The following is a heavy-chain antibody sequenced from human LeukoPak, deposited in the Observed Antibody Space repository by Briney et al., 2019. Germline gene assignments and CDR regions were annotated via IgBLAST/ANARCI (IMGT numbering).Heavy chain of an antibody. CDR2: IIPILGIA. D-gene: IGHD5-12*01. CDR1: GGTFSSYA. CDR3: ARSDGIVATISDY. J-gene: IGHJ4*02. Sequence: SVTVSCKASGGTFSSYAISWVRQAPGQGLEWMGRIIPILGIANYAQKFQGRVTITADKSTSTAYMELSSLRSEDTAVYYCARSDGIVATISDYWGQGTLVTVSS. V-gene: IGHV1-69*04.